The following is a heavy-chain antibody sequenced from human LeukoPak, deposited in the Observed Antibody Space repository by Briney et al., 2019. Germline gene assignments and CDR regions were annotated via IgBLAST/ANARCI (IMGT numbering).Heavy chain of an antibody. Sequence: PGESLRLSCAASGFTFSSFSNFAMSWVRQAPGEGLECASVISGSGGSTYYADSVKGRFTISRDNSKKTLDLQMNSLRAEDTAVYFCAKGHSDFGTGFDCWGQGTLVIVSS. CDR3: AKGHSDFGTGFDC. CDR2: ISGSGGST. J-gene: IGHJ4*02. CDR1: GFTFSSFSNFA. V-gene: IGHV3-23*01. D-gene: IGHD4-17*01.